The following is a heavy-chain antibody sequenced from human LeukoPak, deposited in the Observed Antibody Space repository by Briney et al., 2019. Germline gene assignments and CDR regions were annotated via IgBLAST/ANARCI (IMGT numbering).Heavy chain of an antibody. D-gene: IGHD1-26*01. V-gene: IGHV3-7*01. J-gene: IGHJ4*02. Sequence: PAGSLRLSCAASGFTFANSWMAWVRQAPGKGLEWVANIKQDGSTKHYADSLKGRFTISRDNPKNSLFLQMNNLRADDTAIYYCTRDTIGSLDYWGRG. CDR3: TRDTIGSLDY. CDR2: IKQDGSTK. CDR1: GFTFANSW.